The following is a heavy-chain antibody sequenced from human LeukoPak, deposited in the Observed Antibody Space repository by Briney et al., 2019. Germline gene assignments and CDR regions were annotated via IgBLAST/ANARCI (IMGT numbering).Heavy chain of an antibody. J-gene: IGHJ4*02. CDR3: ARTYDILTGYHDY. V-gene: IGHV1-8*01. CDR2: MNPNSGNT. CDR1: GYTFTSYD. D-gene: IGHD3-9*01. Sequence: ASVKVSCKASGYTFTSYDINWVRQATGQGREWMGWMNPNSGNTGYAQKFQGRVTMTRNTSISTAYMELSSLRSEDTAVYYCARTYDILTGYHDYWGQGTLVTVSP.